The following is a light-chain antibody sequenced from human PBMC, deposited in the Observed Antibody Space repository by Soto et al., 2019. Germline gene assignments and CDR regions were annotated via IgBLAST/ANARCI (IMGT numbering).Light chain of an antibody. Sequence: DTVLTQSPGTLSLSPGERVTLSCRASQSVNSGDLAWYQQKPGQAPRLVIYAASSRATGIPDRISGSWSGTDFTLTISRLDSEDFAVYYCQQYGNSPRTFGQGTKVEIK. V-gene: IGKV3-20*01. CDR1: QSVNSGD. CDR3: QQYGNSPRT. CDR2: AAS. J-gene: IGKJ1*01.